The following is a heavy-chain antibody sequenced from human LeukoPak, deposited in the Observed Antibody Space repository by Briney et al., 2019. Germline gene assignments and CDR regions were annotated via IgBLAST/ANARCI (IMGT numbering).Heavy chain of an antibody. CDR2: ISYDGSNK. CDR1: GFTFSSYG. D-gene: IGHD6-6*01. V-gene: IGHV3-30*18. CDR3: AKDRSAACPTYYFDY. Sequence: GRSLRLSCAASGFTFSSYGMHWVRQAPGKGLEWVAVISYDGSNKYYADSVKGRFTISRDNSKNTLYLQMNSLRAEDTAVYYCAKDRSAACPTYYFDYWGQGTLVTVSS. J-gene: IGHJ4*02.